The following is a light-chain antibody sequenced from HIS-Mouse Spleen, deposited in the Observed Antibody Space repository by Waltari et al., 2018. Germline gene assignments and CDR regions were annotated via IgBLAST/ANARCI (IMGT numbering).Light chain of an antibody. Sequence: QSVLTQPPSVSAAPGQKVTISCSGSSSNIGNNYVSWYQQLPGTAPKLPFYDNNNGPSGIPDRFSGSKSGTAATLGITGLQTGDEADYYCGTWDSSLSAWVFGGGTKLTVL. J-gene: IGLJ3*02. CDR2: DNN. V-gene: IGLV1-51*01. CDR3: GTWDSSLSAWV. CDR1: SSNIGNNY.